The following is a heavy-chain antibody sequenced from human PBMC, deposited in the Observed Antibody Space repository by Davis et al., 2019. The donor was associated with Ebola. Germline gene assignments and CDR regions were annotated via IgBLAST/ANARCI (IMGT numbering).Heavy chain of an antibody. J-gene: IGHJ3*01. CDR3: AKDTSNVWFDV. CDR2: LGLSADT. CDR1: CFGFSSYV. D-gene: IGHD1-26*01. V-gene: IGHV3-23*01. Sequence: GGSLRLSCAASCFGFSSYVMSWVRRAPGKWLEWVSTLGLSADTYYADSVKGRFTISRGNSKNTLHLQMNSLRVEDTAIYYCAKDTSNVWFDVWGQGTMVTVSS.